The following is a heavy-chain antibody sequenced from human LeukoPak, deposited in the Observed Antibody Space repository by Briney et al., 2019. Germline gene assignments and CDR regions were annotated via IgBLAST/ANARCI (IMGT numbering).Heavy chain of an antibody. D-gene: IGHD2-15*01. J-gene: IGHJ3*02. Sequence: ASVKVSCKVSGYTLTELSMHWVRQAPGKGLEWMGGFDPEDGETIYAQKFQGRVTMTEDTSTDTAYMELSSLRSEDTAVYYCATVRVQLEVVAATPAFDIWGQGTMVTVSS. V-gene: IGHV1-24*01. CDR2: FDPEDGET. CDR3: ATVRVQLEVVAATPAFDI. CDR1: GYTLTELS.